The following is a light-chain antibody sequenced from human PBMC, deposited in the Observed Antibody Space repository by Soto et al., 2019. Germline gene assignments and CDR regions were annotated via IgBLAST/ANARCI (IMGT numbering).Light chain of an antibody. J-gene: IGKJ4*01. V-gene: IGKV3-20*01. CDR3: HHCSLHPLT. CDR2: NSS. Sequence: VFKHSKWTRSLSPGGRATLSCRASQTHSNNYLAQYQQKPGQAPRLLIYNSSSRASGIPDRFSGGGSGTDFTLPIRRLEPADFVVYYCHHCSLHPLTFGGGTKV. CDR1: QTHSNNY.